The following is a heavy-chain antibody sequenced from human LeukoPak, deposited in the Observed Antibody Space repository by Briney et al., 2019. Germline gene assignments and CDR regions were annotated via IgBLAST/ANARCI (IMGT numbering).Heavy chain of an antibody. J-gene: IGHJ4*02. CDR3: ARYVWGSYRQTSNFDY. V-gene: IGHV3-21*01. Sequence: PGGSLRLSCAASGFTVSSNYMNWVRQAPGKGLEWVSSISSSSSYIYYADSVKGRFTISRDNAKNSLYLQMNSLRAEDTAVYYCARYVWGSYRQTSNFDYWGQGTLVTVSS. CDR2: ISSSSSYI. CDR1: GFTVSSNY. D-gene: IGHD3-16*02.